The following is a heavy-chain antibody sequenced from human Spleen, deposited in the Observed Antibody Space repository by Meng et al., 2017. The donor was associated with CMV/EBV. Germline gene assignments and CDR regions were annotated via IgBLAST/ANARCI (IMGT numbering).Heavy chain of an antibody. Sequence: GQPPQVARGPVKAAETRSITCAVSCGSCSGYYWSWSPQPPGQGLEWIGEINHSGSTNYNPSLKTRVTISVATSKNQFSLKLSSVTAADTAVYYCARDPIAAARNQRLDYWGQGTLVTVSS. V-gene: IGHV4-34*01. CDR1: CGSCSGYY. CDR2: INHSGST. D-gene: IGHD6-13*01. CDR3: ARDPIAAARNQRLDY. J-gene: IGHJ4*02.